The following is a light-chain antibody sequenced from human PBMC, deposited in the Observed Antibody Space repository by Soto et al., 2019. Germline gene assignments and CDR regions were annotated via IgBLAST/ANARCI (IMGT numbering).Light chain of an antibody. CDR1: QGIRNA. Sequence: DIQMTQSPSSLSASVGDRDTITCRASQGIRNAVAWYQKKPGRAPERLMYSASTLQSGAPSRFSGSGSGTEFTLTITSLQPEDFATYYCLQHNSHPYSFGQGTKLE. V-gene: IGKV1-17*01. J-gene: IGKJ2*03. CDR2: SAS. CDR3: LQHNSHPYS.